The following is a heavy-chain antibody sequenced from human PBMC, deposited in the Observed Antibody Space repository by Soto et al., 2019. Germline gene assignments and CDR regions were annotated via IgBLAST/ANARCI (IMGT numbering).Heavy chain of an antibody. D-gene: IGHD3-3*01. J-gene: IGHJ6*02. CDR3: ARDRYSYYDFWSGSLPYYYYGMDV. CDR1: GFTFSSYS. CDR2: ISSSSSYI. V-gene: IGHV3-21*01. Sequence: GGSLRLSCAASGFTFSSYSMNWVRQAPGKGLEWVSSISSSSSYIYYADSVKGRFTISRDNAKNSLYLQMNSLRAEDTAVYYCARDRYSYYDFWSGSLPYYYYGMDVWGQGTTVTVS.